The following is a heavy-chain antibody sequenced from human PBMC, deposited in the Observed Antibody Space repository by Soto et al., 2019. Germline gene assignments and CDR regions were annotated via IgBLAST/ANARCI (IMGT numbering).Heavy chain of an antibody. CDR3: AKGVQLWLPFFDY. CDR2: ISGSGGST. J-gene: IGHJ4*02. V-gene: IGHV3-23*01. D-gene: IGHD5-18*01. Sequence: LRLSGASSVFTFSSYAISWVRQAPGKGLEWVSAISGSGGSTYYADSVKGRFTISRDNSKNTLYLQMNSLRAEDTAVYYCAKGVQLWLPFFDYWGQGTLVTVSS. CDR1: VFTFSSYA.